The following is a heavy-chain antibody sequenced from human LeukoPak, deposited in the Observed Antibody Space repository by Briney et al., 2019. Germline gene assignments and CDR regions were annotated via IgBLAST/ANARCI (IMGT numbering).Heavy chain of an antibody. CDR2: ISSSSSYT. D-gene: IGHD1-7*01. CDR3: GRDITGTTVWVHGKDV. J-gene: IGHJ6*02. Sequence: KSGGSLRLSCAASKFTFSNYSMNWARHAPGKGVEWVSSISSSSSYTYYADSGKGRFTISRDNAKNSLYLQMNSLRAEDTAVYYCGRDITGTTVWVHGKDVWGQGTTVTVSS. V-gene: IGHV3-21*01. CDR1: KFTFSNYS.